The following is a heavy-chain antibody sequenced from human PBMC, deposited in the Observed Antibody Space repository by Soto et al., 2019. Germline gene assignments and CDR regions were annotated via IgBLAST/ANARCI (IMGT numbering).Heavy chain of an antibody. J-gene: IGHJ5*02. CDR2: INPNSGGT. Sequence: GASVKVSCKASGYTFTGYYMHWVRQAPGQGLEWMGWINPNSGGTNYAQKFQGRVTMTRDTSISTAYMELSRLRSDDTAVYYCARDRSSGWYGHQPEYNWFDPWGQGTLVTVSS. CDR1: GYTFTGYY. V-gene: IGHV1-2*02. CDR3: ARDRSSGWYGHQPEYNWFDP. D-gene: IGHD6-19*01.